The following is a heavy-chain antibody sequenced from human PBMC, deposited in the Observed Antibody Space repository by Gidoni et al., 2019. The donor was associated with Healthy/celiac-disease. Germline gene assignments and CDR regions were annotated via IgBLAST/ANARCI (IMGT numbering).Heavy chain of an antibody. D-gene: IGHD1-7*01. Sequence: EVQLVESGGGLVQPGGSLRLSCAASGFTISSYWMSWVRQAPGKGLEWVANIKQDGSEKYYVDSVKGRFTISRDNAKNSLYLQMNSLRAEDTAVYYCARDRRYNWNYWVGLYYMDVWGKGTTVTVSS. CDR2: IKQDGSEK. J-gene: IGHJ6*03. CDR3: ARDRRYNWNYWVGLYYMDV. CDR1: GFTISSYW. V-gene: IGHV3-7*03.